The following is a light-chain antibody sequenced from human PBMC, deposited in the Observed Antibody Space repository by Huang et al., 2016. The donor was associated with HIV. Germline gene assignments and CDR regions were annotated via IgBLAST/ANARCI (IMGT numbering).Light chain of an antibody. CDR3: QQRSKWPLT. Sequence: EIVLTQSPVTLSLSPGDRATLSCRASQSIGTYLAWYQQKSGQAPRLLIYDVSNRAAGVPARFSASGSETDFTLTSASLDPDDFAIYHCQQRSKWPLTFGGGTKVEMK. V-gene: IGKV3-11*01. J-gene: IGKJ4*01. CDR1: QSIGTY. CDR2: DVS.